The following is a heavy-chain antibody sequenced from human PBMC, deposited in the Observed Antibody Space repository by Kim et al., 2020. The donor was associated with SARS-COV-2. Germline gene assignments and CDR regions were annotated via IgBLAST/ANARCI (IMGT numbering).Heavy chain of an antibody. V-gene: IGHV1-3*01. J-gene: IGHJ6*02. Sequence: CQGRVPITRDTSASTAYMELSSLRSEDTAVYYCARDLRFLEWFPQNGMDVWGQGTTVTVSS. CDR3: ARDLRFLEWFPQNGMDV. D-gene: IGHD3-3*01.